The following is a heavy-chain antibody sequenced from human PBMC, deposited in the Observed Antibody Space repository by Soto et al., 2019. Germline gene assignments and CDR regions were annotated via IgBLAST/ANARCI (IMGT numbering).Heavy chain of an antibody. V-gene: IGHV4-59*01. CDR2: IYDSGST. D-gene: IGHD3-22*01. Sequence: SETLSLTCTVSGDSIRSYYWSWIRQPPGKGLEWIGYIYDSGSTNYNPSLKIRVTISVDTSKSQFSLKLSSVTAADTAVYYCARDRAYYESSGLYFDYWGQGTLVTVSS. CDR3: ARDRAYYESSGLYFDY. CDR1: GDSIRSYY. J-gene: IGHJ4*02.